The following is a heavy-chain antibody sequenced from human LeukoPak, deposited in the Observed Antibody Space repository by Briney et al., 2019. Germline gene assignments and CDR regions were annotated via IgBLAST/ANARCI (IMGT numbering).Heavy chain of an antibody. D-gene: IGHD3-3*01. CDR1: GFTFSSYS. V-gene: IGHV3-21*01. CDR2: ISSSSSYT. Sequence: GGSLRLSCAASGFTFSSYSMNWVRQAPGKGLEWVSSISSSSSYTYYADSVKGRFTISRDNSKNTLYLQMNSLRAEDTAVYYCARDNDCDFWSGLPGHGYWGQGTLVTVSS. CDR3: ARDNDCDFWSGLPGHGY. J-gene: IGHJ4*02.